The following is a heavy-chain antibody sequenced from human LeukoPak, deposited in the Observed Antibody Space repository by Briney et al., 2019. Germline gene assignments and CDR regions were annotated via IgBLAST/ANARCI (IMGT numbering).Heavy chain of an antibody. CDR2: ISAYNGNT. J-gene: IGHJ4*02. V-gene: IGHV1-18*01. CDR3: ARDQTPGYYDSSGYYQFDY. D-gene: IGHD3-22*01. CDR1: GYTFTSYG. Sequence: ASVKVSCKASGYTFTSYGISWVRQAPGQGLEWMGWISAYNGNTNYAQKLQGRVTMTTDTSTSTAYMELWSLRSDDTAVYYCARDQTPGYYDSSGYYQFDYWGQGTLVTVSS.